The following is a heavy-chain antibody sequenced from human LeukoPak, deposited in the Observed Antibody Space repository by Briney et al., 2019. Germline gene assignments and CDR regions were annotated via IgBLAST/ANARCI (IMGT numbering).Heavy chain of an antibody. J-gene: IGHJ6*03. CDR1: GGTFSSYA. D-gene: IGHD3-10*01. CDR2: IIPIFGTA. V-gene: IGHV1-69*05. CDR3: ASYSSLGGWSPDYYYYYMDV. Sequence: ASVKVSCKASGGTFSSYAISWVRQAPGQGLEWMGGIIPIFGTANYAQKFQGRVTITTDESTSTAYMELSSLRSEDTAVYYCASYSSLGGWSPDYYYYYMDVWGKGTTVTVSS.